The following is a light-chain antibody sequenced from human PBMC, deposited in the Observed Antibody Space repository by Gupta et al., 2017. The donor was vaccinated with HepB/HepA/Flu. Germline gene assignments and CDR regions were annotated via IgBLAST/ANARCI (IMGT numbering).Light chain of an antibody. CDR2: GAS. Sequence: ELVLTQSPSTLSLSPGERATFSCWASQSVTSAYLAWYQQKPGQAPRLLIYGASSRATGIPDRFSGSGSGTDFTLTISRLEPADCALYYCQQYGTSPVTFGQGTKVEI. J-gene: IGKJ1*01. V-gene: IGKV3-20*01. CDR1: QSVTSAY. CDR3: QQYGTSPVT.